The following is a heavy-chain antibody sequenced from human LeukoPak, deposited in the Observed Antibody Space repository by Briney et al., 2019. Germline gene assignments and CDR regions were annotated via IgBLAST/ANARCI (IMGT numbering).Heavy chain of an antibody. CDR1: GGSISSYY. D-gene: IGHD6-6*01. J-gene: IGHJ4*01. Sequence: SETLSLTCTVSGGSISSYYWSWIRQPPGKGLEWIGYIYYSGSTNYNPSLKSRVTISVDTSKNQFSLKLSSVTAADTAVYHCARGGEQLVRNFDYWGXGXLVTVSS. V-gene: IGHV4-59*01. CDR3: ARGGEQLVRNFDY. CDR2: IYYSGST.